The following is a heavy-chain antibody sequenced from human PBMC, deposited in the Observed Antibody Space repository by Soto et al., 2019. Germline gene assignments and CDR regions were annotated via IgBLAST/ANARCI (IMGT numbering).Heavy chain of an antibody. CDR3: ARLTMIASHRWFDP. J-gene: IGHJ5*02. D-gene: IGHD3-22*01. Sequence: GGSLRLSCAASGFTFSSYSMNWVRQAPGKGLEWVSSISSSSSYIYYADSGKGRFTISRDNAKNSLYLQMNSLRAEDTAVYYCARLTMIASHRWFDPWGQGTLVTVSS. CDR2: ISSSSSYI. CDR1: GFTFSSYS. V-gene: IGHV3-21*01.